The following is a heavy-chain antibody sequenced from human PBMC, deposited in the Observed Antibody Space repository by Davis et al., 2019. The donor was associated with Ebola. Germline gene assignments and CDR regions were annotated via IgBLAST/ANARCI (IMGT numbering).Heavy chain of an antibody. CDR3: ARERVSGFWSGYPDY. CDR1: GFTVRSTY. V-gene: IGHV3-7*01. D-gene: IGHD3-3*01. J-gene: IGHJ4*02. Sequence: ESLKISCAASGFTVRSTYMSWVRQPPGKGLEWVANIDHGGSETYSVDSVKGRFTISRDNAKNTLYLQMNSLRAEDTAVYFCARERVSGFWSGYPDYWGQGTLVTVSS. CDR2: IDHGGSET.